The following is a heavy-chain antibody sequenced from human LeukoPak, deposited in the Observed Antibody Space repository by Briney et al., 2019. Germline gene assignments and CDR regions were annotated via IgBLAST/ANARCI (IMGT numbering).Heavy chain of an antibody. D-gene: IGHD3-10*01. J-gene: IGHJ5*02. Sequence: SETLSLTCTVSGGSISSYYWSWIRQPAGKGLEWIGRIYTSGSTNYNPSLKSRVTMSVDTSKNQFSLKLSSVTAADTAVYYCARDPFTYYGSGSPSGWFDPWGQGTLVTVSS. CDR2: IYTSGST. V-gene: IGHV4-4*07. CDR1: GGSISSYY. CDR3: ARDPFTYYGSGSPSGWFDP.